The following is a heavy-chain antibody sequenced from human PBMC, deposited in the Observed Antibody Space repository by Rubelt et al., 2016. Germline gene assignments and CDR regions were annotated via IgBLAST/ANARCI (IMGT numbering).Heavy chain of an antibody. CDR1: GYTFTSYD. CDR3: AREARVYDFWSGYYPGWFDP. CDR2: MNPNSGNP. V-gene: IGHV1-8*01. Sequence: QVQLVQSGAEVKKPGASVKVSCKASGYTFTSYDINWVRPATGQGLEWMGWMNPNSGNPGYAQKFQGTCTMTRNTSISTDYMELSSLRSEDTAVYYCAREARVYDFWSGYYPGWFDPWGQGTLVTVSS. J-gene: IGHJ5*02. D-gene: IGHD3-3*01.